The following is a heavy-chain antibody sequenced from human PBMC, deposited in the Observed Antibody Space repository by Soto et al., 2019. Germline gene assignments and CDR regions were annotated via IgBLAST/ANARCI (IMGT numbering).Heavy chain of an antibody. CDR1: GFTFSSYG. D-gene: IGHD1-26*01. Sequence: GGSLRLSCAASGFTFSSYGMHWVRQAPGKGLEWVAVIWYDGSNKYYADSVKGRFTISRDNSKNTLYLQMNSLRAEDTAVYYCARDGLLVGADYYYGMDVWGQGTTVTVSS. CDR3: ARDGLLVGADYYYGMDV. J-gene: IGHJ6*02. CDR2: IWYDGSNK. V-gene: IGHV3-33*01.